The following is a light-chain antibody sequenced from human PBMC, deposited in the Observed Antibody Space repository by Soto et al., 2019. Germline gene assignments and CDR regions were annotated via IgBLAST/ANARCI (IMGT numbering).Light chain of an antibody. V-gene: IGKV4-1*01. CDR3: QQHYNTPWT. CDR2: WAS. Sequence: DIVMTQSPDSLAVSLGERATINCKSSQSVLYSSNNKNYLAWYQQKAGQPPKLLIYWASTRESGVPDRFSGSGSGTEFTLTISSLQAEDVAVYYCQQHYNTPWTFGQGTKVEI. J-gene: IGKJ1*01. CDR1: QSVLYSSNNKNY.